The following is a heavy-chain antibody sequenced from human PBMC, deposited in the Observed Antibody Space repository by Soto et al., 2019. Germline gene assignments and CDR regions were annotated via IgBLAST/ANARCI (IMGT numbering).Heavy chain of an antibody. D-gene: IGHD4-17*01. CDR3: AKDAVSGDGIWLLDS. CDR2: LLRSGSTT. Sequence: GGSLRLSCAASGFTFTNYAMTWARQAPGKGLEWVSSLLRSGSTTYYADSVKGRFTISSDISANSLDLQMDSLRAEDTAVYYCAKDAVSGDGIWLLDSWGQGTVVTVSS. V-gene: IGHV3-23*01. CDR1: GFTFTNYA. J-gene: IGHJ4*02.